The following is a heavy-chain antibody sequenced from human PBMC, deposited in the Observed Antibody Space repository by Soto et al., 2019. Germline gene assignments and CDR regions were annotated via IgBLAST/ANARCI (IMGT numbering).Heavy chain of an antibody. CDR2: IIPILGIA. D-gene: IGHD2-2*02. Sequence: QVQLVQSGAEVKKPGSSVKVSCKASGGTFSSYTISWVRQAPGQGLEWMGRIIPILGIANYAQKFQGRVTITADKSTSTAYMELSSLRSEDTAVYYCARVVTNADIPTYYYYYYMDVWGKGTTVTVSS. J-gene: IGHJ6*03. CDR1: GGTFSSYT. CDR3: ARVVTNADIPTYYYYYYMDV. V-gene: IGHV1-69*02.